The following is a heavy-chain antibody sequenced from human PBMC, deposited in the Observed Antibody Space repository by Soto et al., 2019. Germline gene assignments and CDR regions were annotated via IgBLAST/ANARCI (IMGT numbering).Heavy chain of an antibody. J-gene: IGHJ4*02. V-gene: IGHV1-46*03. D-gene: IGHD1-20*01. CDR3: ARVGGRYNWNDRFDY. CDR2: INPSGGST. Sequence: ASVKVSCKASGYTFTSYYMHWERQAPGQGLEWMGIINPSGGSTSYAQKFQGRVTMTRDTSTSTVYMELSSLRSEDTAVYYCARVGGRYNWNDRFDYWGQGTLVTVSS. CDR1: GYTFTSYY.